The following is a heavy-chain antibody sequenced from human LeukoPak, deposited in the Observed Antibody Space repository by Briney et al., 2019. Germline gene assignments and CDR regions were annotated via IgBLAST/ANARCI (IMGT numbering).Heavy chain of an antibody. CDR2: IYYSGST. CDR3: ARYQRGWFDP. V-gene: IGHV4-39*07. CDR1: GGSISSSSYY. Sequence: SETLSLTCTVSGGSISSSSYYWGWIRQPPGKGLEWIGSIYYSGSTNYNPSLKSRVTISVDKSKNQFSLKLSSVTAADTAVYYCARYQRGWFDPWGQGTLVTVSS. D-gene: IGHD1-1*01. J-gene: IGHJ5*02.